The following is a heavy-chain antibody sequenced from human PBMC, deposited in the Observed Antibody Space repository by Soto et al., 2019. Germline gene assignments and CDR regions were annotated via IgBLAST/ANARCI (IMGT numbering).Heavy chain of an antibody. V-gene: IGHV4-34*01. D-gene: IGHD6-13*01. CDR2: INHSGST. Sequence: SETLSLTCAVYGGSFSGYYWSWIRQPPGKGLEWIGEINHSGSTNYNPSLKSRVTISVDTSKNQFSLKLSSVTAADTAVYYCAREGYSSSWYLYWGQGTLVTVSS. J-gene: IGHJ4*02. CDR3: AREGYSSSWYLY. CDR1: GGSFSGYY.